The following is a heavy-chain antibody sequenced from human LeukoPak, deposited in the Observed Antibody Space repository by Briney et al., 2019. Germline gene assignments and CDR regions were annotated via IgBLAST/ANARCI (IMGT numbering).Heavy chain of an antibody. CDR1: GGTFSSYT. CDR3: ASYEYCGGDCREYFQH. D-gene: IGHD2-21*01. V-gene: IGHV1-69*02. Sequence: GASVKVSCKASGGTFSSYTISWVRQAPGQGPEWMGRIIPILGIANYAQKFQGRVTITADKSTSTAYMELSSLRSEDTAVYYCASYEYCGGDCREYFQHWGQGTLVTVSS. CDR2: IIPILGIA. J-gene: IGHJ1*01.